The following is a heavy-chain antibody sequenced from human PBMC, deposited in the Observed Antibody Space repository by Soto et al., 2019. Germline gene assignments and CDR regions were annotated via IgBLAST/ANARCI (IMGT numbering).Heavy chain of an antibody. CDR3: ARELYCSSTSCPLDY. J-gene: IGHJ4*02. CDR2: IYYSGST. D-gene: IGHD2-2*01. Sequence: SETLSLTCPVSGGSLSSYYWSWIRQPPGKGLEWIGYIYYSGSTNYNPSLKSRVTISVDTSKNQFSLKLSSVTAADTAVFYWARELYCSSTSCPLDYWGQGTLVTVSS. CDR1: GGSLSSYY. V-gene: IGHV4-59*01.